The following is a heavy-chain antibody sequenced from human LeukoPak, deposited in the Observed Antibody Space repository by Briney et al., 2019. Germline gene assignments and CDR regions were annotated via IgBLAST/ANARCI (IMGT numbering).Heavy chain of an antibody. D-gene: IGHD1-26*01. CDR2: ISGSSVYI. CDR1: GFTVSSNY. Sequence: PGGSLRLSCAASGFTVSSNYMSWVRQAPGKGLEWVSSISGSSVYIYDADSVKGRFTISRDNAKNSLYLQMNSLRAEDTAVYYCARDPYSGSYGADYYYYMDVWGKGTTVTISS. V-gene: IGHV3-21*01. CDR3: ARDPYSGSYGADYYYYMDV. J-gene: IGHJ6*03.